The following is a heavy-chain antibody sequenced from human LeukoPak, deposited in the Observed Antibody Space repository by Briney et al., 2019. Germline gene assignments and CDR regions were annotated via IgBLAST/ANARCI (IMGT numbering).Heavy chain of an antibody. V-gene: IGHV3-23*01. Sequence: GGSLRLSCAASGFTFSSYAMSWVRQAPGKGLEWVSALSGGGGSTYYADSVKGRFTISRDNSKNTLYLEMNSLRVEDTAVYYCAKDRKWSYYGFDYWGQGTLVTVSS. CDR3: AKDRKWSYYGFDY. CDR2: LSGGGGST. J-gene: IGHJ4*02. CDR1: GFTFSSYA. D-gene: IGHD3-10*01.